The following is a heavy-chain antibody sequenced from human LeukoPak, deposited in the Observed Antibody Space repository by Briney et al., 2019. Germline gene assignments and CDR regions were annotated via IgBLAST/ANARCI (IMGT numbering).Heavy chain of an antibody. CDR3: ARDTKYPFDT. Sequence: GGSLRLSCAASGFTFSSYSMNWVRQAPGKGLEWISYIGISSGNTKYADSVKGRFIISGDKAKNSLYLQMNSLRVEDTAVYYCARDTKYPFDTWARGTLCTVSS. V-gene: IGHV3-48*01. J-gene: IGHJ4*02. CDR2: IGISSGNT. CDR1: GFTFSSYS. D-gene: IGHD3-9*01.